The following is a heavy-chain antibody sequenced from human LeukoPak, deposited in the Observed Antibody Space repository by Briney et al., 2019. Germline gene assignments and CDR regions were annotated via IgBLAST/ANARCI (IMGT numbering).Heavy chain of an antibody. V-gene: IGHV5-51*01. J-gene: IGHJ3*02. CDR1: GYSFTSYW. D-gene: IGHD6-19*01. Sequence: GESLKISCKGSGYSFTSYWIGWMRQMPGKGLEWMGIIYPGDSDTRYSPSFQGQVTISADKSISTAYLQWSSLKASDTAMYYCARQKQQWLVLGDAFDIWGQGTMVTVSS. CDR2: IYPGDSDT. CDR3: ARQKQQWLVLGDAFDI.